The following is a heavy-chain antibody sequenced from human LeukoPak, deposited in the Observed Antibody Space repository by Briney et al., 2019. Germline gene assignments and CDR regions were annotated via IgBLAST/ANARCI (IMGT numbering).Heavy chain of an antibody. CDR3: AAAWSNFDY. J-gene: IGHJ4*02. D-gene: IGHD2-8*02. CDR1: GFTFSGYN. V-gene: IGHV3-21*01. Sequence: GGSLRLSCAASGFTFSGYNMNWVRQVPGKGLEWASSISSSSSYIFYSDSVKGRFTISRDNARNSLYLQMNSLRADDTAIYYCAAAWSNFDYWGQGTLVTVSS. CDR2: ISSSSSYI.